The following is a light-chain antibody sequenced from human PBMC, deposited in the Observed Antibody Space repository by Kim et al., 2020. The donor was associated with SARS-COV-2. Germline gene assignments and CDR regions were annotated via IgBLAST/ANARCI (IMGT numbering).Light chain of an antibody. CDR2: AAS. J-gene: IGKJ2*01. CDR1: QSISHY. V-gene: IGKV1-39*01. CDR3: QQTYSIPPYT. Sequence: ASVGDRITMTCRASQSISHYLNWYQQKPGIAPKLLIYAASSLQSGVPSRFSGSGSGTDFTLTISSLQPEDFATYYCQQTYSIPPYTFGQGTKLEI.